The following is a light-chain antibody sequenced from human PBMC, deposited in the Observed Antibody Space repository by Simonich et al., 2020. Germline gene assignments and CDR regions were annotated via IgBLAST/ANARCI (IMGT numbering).Light chain of an antibody. V-gene: IGKV3-15*01. CDR1: QSVSSN. CDR3: QQYNNWPPVT. Sequence: EIVMTQSPATLSVSPGERATLSCRASQSVSSNLAWYQQKPGQAPRLLIYGASTRATGIPARFSGSGSGTEFTLTISSMQSEDFAVYYCQQYNNWPPVTFVQGTKLEIK. J-gene: IGKJ2*01. CDR2: GAS.